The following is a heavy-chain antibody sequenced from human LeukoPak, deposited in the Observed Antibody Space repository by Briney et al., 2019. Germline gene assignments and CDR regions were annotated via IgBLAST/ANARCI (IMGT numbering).Heavy chain of an antibody. CDR2: ISGSGGST. D-gene: IGHD6-13*01. CDR3: AKRRSIAAAGTQIDY. J-gene: IGHJ4*02. CDR1: GFTFSSYA. Sequence: GGSLRLTCAASGFTFSSYAMSWVRQAPGKGLEWVSAISGSGGSTYYADSVKGRFTISRDNSKNTLYLQMNSLRAEDTAVYYCAKRRSIAAAGTQIDYWGQGTLVTVSS. V-gene: IGHV3-23*01.